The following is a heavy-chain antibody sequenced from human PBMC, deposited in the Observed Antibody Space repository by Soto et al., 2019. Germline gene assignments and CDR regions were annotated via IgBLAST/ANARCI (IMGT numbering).Heavy chain of an antibody. CDR2: ILPIFGTA. CDR3: ARDRGPSSGYYPYWFDP. D-gene: IGHD3-22*01. V-gene: IGHV1-69*13. CDR1: GCTFTSYA. J-gene: IGHJ5*02. Sequence: ALVKVAWQASGCTFTSYASPWVRQAPRPGLEWMGGILPIFGTANYAQKCQARVTLTADDSTSTAYMELSSLRSEDTAVYYCARDRGPSSGYYPYWFDPWGQGTLVTVSS.